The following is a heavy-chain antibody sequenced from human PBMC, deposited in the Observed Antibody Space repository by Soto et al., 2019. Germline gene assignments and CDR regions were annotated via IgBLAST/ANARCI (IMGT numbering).Heavy chain of an antibody. V-gene: IGHV3-23*01. Sequence: EVHLLESGGGLVQPGGSLRLSSAASGFTFSRYTMSWIRQAPGKGLEGVWGIYGSGAGTTFYAECVRGPFTISRDDSKNTLDLQMNSLRTEDSAIYYCAKELSPDGVWDLEYWGQGTLVTVSS. CDR2: IYGSGAGTT. CDR1: GFTFSRYT. D-gene: IGHD4-17*01. J-gene: IGHJ4*02. CDR3: AKELSPDGVWDLEY.